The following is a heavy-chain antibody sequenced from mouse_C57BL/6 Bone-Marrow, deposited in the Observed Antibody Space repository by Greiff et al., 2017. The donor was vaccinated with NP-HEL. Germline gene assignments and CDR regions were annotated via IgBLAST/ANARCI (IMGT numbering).Heavy chain of an antibody. V-gene: IGHV1-81*01. CDR2: IYPRSGNT. Sequence: VKLVESGAELARPGASVKLSCKASGYTFTSYGISWVKQRTGQGLEWIGEIYPRSGNTYYNEKFKGKATLTADKSSSTAYMELRSLTSEDSAVYFCARSKFSEAMDYWGQGTSVTVSS. J-gene: IGHJ4*01. CDR3: ARSKFSEAMDY. CDR1: GYTFTSYG.